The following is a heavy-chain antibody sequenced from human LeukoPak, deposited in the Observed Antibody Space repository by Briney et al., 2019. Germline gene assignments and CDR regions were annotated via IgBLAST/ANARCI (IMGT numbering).Heavy chain of an antibody. V-gene: IGHV3-74*01. CDR2: INSDGSST. D-gene: IGHD5-12*01. Sequence: TGGSLRLSCAASGFTFSSYWMHWVRHAPGKGLVWVSHINSDGSSTNYADSVKGRFTISRDNAKNTLYLQMNSLRAEDTAVYYCARGQSPVGTRFDHWGQGTLVTVSS. J-gene: IGHJ5*02. CDR3: ARGQSPVGTRFDH. CDR1: GFTFSSYW.